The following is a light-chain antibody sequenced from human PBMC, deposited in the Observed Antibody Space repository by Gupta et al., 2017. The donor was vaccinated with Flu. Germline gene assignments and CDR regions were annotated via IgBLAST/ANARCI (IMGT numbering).Light chain of an antibody. Sequence: ETVLTQSPGTLSLSPGERAALSCRASQGVSSSYLAWYQQKPGQAPRLLIYGASSRATGIPDTFSGSGYGTDFTLTISRLEPEGFAVYYCLQDCSVTRTFGQGTKVEIK. J-gene: IGKJ1*01. V-gene: IGKV3-20*01. CDR1: QGVSSSY. CDR3: LQDCSVTRT. CDR2: GAS.